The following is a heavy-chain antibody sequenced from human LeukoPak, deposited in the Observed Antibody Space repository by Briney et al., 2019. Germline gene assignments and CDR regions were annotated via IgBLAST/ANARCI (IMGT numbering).Heavy chain of an antibody. CDR3: ATASTDGYNWLDN. CDR1: GFTFSSYS. Sequence: GGSLRLSCAASGFTFSSYSMNWVRQAPGKGLEWVSSISSSSSYIYYADSVKGRFTISRDNAKNSLYLQMNSLRAEDTAVYYCATASTDGYNWLDNWGQGTLVTVSS. CDR2: ISSSSSYI. V-gene: IGHV3-21*01. J-gene: IGHJ4*02. D-gene: IGHD5-24*01.